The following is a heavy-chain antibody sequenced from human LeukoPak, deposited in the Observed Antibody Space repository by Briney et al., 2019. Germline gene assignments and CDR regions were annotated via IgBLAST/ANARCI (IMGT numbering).Heavy chain of an antibody. D-gene: IGHD5-18*01. CDR1: GFTFSSYW. CDR3: ARGGPRGYSYGAIDY. Sequence: PGGSLRLSCAASGFTFSSYWMHWVRQAPGKGLVWVSRINSDGSSTSYADSVKGRFTISRDNAKNTLYLQMNGLRAEDTAVYYCARGGPRGYSYGAIDYWGQGTLVTVSS. J-gene: IGHJ4*02. CDR2: INSDGSST. V-gene: IGHV3-74*01.